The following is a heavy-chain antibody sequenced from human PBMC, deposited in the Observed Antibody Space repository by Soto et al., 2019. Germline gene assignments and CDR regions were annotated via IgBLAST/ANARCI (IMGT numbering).Heavy chain of an antibody. CDR3: AKGGWELPLMAYYYYYGMDV. Sequence: GGSLRLSCAASGFTFSSYGMHWVRQAPGKGLEWVAVISYDGSNKYYADSVKGRFTISRGNSKNTLYLQMNSLRAEDTAVYYCAKGGWELPLMAYYYYYGMDVWGQGTTVTVSS. V-gene: IGHV3-30*18. J-gene: IGHJ6*02. CDR2: ISYDGSNK. CDR1: GFTFSSYG. D-gene: IGHD1-26*01.